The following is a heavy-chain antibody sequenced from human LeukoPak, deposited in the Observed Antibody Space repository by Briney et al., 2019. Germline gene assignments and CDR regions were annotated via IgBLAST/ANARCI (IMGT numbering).Heavy chain of an antibody. CDR3: AKNEHYYDSSGYSEIDY. V-gene: IGHV3-30*18. D-gene: IGHD3-22*01. J-gene: IGHJ4*02. Sequence: GGSLRLSCAASGFTFSSYGMHWVRQAPGKGLEWVAVISYDGSNKYYADSVKGRFTISGDNSKNTLYLQMNSLRAEDTAVYYCAKNEHYYDSSGYSEIDYWGQGTLVTVSS. CDR1: GFTFSSYG. CDR2: ISYDGSNK.